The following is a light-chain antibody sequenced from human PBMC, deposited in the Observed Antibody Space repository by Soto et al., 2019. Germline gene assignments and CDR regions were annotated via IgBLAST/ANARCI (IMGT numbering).Light chain of an antibody. V-gene: IGLV2-14*01. J-gene: IGLJ2*01. CDR3: SSSTIGNTVV. Sequence: QSALTQPASVSGSPGQSITISCTGTSSDVGGYNYASWYQQHPGQAPKLMIYEVSNRPSGVSNRFSGSKSGNTASLTISGLHAEDEDAYYCSSSTIGNTVVFGGGTKLTVL. CDR1: SSDVGGYNY. CDR2: EVS.